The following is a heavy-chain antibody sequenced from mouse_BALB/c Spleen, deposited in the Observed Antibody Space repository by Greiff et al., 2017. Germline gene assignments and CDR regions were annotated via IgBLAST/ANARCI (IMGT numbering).Heavy chain of an antibody. D-gene: IGHD2-4*01. V-gene: IGHV5-12-2*01. J-gene: IGHJ3*01. CDR3: ASLYYDYDGWFAY. CDR1: GFTFSSYT. CDR2: ISNGGGST. Sequence: DVHLVESGGGLVQPGGSLKLSCAASGFTFSSYTMSWVRQTPEKRLEWVAYISNGGGSTYYPDTVKGRFTISRDNAKNTLYLQMSSLKSEDTAMYYCASLYYDYDGWFAYWGQGTLVTVSA.